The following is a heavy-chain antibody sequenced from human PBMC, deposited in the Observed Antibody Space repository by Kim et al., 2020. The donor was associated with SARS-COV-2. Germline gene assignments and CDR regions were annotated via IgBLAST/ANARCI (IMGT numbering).Heavy chain of an antibody. J-gene: IGHJ6*03. CDR3: ARDTRHGGNSFYYYYY. V-gene: IGHV4-31*03. CDR2: IDYSGST. CDR1: GGSISSGGYY. D-gene: IGHD2-21*02. Sequence: SETLSLTCTVSGGSISSGGYYWSWIRQHPGKGLEWIGHIDYSGSTYYNASLESRVSISVDTSKNQFSLKLSSVTAADTAVYYSARDTRHGGNSFYYYYY.